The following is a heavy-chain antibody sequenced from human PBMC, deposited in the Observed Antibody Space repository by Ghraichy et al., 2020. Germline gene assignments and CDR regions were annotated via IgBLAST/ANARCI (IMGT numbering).Heavy chain of an antibody. Sequence: ASVKVSCKASGYTFTGYYMHWVRQAPGQGLEWMGWINPNSGGTNYAQKFQGWVTMTRDTSISTAYMELSRLRSDDTAVYYCARDRPFYGVTGYYYYGMDVWGQGTTVTVSS. CDR3: ARDRPFYGVTGYYYYGMDV. D-gene: IGHD4-17*01. J-gene: IGHJ6*02. CDR2: INPNSGGT. CDR1: GYTFTGYY. V-gene: IGHV1-2*04.